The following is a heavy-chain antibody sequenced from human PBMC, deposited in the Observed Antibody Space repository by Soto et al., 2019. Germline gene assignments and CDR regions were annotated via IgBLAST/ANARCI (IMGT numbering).Heavy chain of an antibody. CDR1: GGTFSSYA. D-gene: IGHD1-7*01. V-gene: IGHV1-18*01. Sequence: GSSVKVSCKASGGTFSSYAISWVRQAPGQGLEWMGWISAYNGNTNYAQKLQGRVTMTTDTSTSTAYMELRSLRSDDTAVYYCARQLELREPYDYWGQGTLVTVSS. J-gene: IGHJ4*02. CDR3: ARQLELREPYDY. CDR2: ISAYNGNT.